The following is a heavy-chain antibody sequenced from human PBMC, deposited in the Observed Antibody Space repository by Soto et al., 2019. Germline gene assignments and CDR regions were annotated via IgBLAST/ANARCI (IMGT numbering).Heavy chain of an antibody. J-gene: IGHJ4*02. CDR3: SSHYYGSGSTYFDY. Sequence: SETLSLTCTVSGGSISSCYWSWIRQPPGKGLEWIGYIYYSGSTNYNPSLKSRVTISVDTSKNQFSLKLNSMTAADTAVYYCSSHYYGSGSTYFDYWGQGTLVTVSS. CDR2: IYYSGST. D-gene: IGHD3-10*01. V-gene: IGHV4-59*08. CDR1: GGSISSCY.